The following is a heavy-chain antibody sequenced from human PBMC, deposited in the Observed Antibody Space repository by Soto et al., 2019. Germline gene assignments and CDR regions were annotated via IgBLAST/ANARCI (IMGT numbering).Heavy chain of an antibody. CDR2: IHYSGTT. D-gene: IGHD6-13*01. CDR1: GGSMRNYF. V-gene: IGHV4-59*01. J-gene: IGHJ4*02. CDR3: AAGEASSRNLAPYYLDF. Sequence: SETLSLTCTVSGGSMRNYFWTWIRQPPGKGLEWIGYIHYSGTTSFFPSYNPSLRSRVTISEDTSKNQFSLKLLPVTTADTAVYFCAAGEASSRNLAPYYLDFWGQGTLVTVSS.